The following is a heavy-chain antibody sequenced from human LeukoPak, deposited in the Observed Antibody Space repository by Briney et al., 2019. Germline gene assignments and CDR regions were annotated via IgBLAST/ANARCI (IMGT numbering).Heavy chain of an antibody. Sequence: PGGSLRLSCAASGFTFSSYAISWVRQAPGKGLEWVSSISGSGGSTDYADSVKGRFTISRDNSKNTLYLQMNSLRAEDTAVYYCAKATWTSVGIAVAGTDYWGQGNLVTVSS. J-gene: IGHJ4*02. CDR2: ISGSGGST. V-gene: IGHV3-23*01. D-gene: IGHD6-19*01. CDR3: AKATWTSVGIAVAGTDY. CDR1: GFTFSSYA.